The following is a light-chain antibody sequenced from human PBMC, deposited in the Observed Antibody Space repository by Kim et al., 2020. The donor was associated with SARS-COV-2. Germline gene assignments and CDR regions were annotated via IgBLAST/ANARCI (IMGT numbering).Light chain of an antibody. CDR3: GTWDGSLSVGV. CDR1: SSNIGNNY. CDR2: DNN. V-gene: IGLV1-51*01. Sequence: GQKVTISCSGSSSNIGNNYVSWYQHFPGTAPKLLIYDNNKRPSGIPGRFSGSKSGTSATLGITGLQTGDEADYYCGTWDGSLSVGVFGGGTKLTVL. J-gene: IGLJ2*01.